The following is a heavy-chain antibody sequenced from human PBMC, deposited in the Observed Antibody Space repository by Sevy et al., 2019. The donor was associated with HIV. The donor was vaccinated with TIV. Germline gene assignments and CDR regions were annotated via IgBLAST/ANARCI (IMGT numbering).Heavy chain of an antibody. CDR2: IRQDGSDK. J-gene: IGHJ4*02. D-gene: IGHD3-9*01. CDR1: EFTFSRYC. CDR3: AGFRAGTFDYWGQGAGTFDY. Sequence: GGSLRLSCTASEFTFSRYCMSWIRRAPGKGLEWVATIRQDGSDKYYVDSVKGRFTISRDNAENSLYLQMNSVRAGETAVYYCAGFRAGTFDYWGQGAGTFDYWGQGALVTVSS. V-gene: IGHV3-7*03.